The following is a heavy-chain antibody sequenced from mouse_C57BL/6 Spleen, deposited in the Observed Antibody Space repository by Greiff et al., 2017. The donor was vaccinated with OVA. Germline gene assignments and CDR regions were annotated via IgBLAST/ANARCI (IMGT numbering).Heavy chain of an antibody. CDR2: INPNYGTT. V-gene: IGHV1-39*01. CDR1: GYSFTDYN. D-gene: IGHD1-1*01. CDR3: ARESSYYGSSYGYFDV. Sequence: EVKLQESGPELVKPGASVKISCKAPGYSFTDYNMNWVKQSNGKSLEWIGVINPNYGTTSYNQKFKGKATLTVDQSSSTAYMQLNSLTSADSAVYYCARESSYYGSSYGYFDVWGTGTTVTVSS. J-gene: IGHJ1*03.